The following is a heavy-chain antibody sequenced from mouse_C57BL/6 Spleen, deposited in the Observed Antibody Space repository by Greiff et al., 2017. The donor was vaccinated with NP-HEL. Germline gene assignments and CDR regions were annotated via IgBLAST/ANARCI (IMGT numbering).Heavy chain of an antibody. CDR2: INPSSGYT. J-gene: IGHJ4*01. CDR3: ARDDDGYYGAMDY. V-gene: IGHV1-7*01. CDR1: GYTFTSYW. Sequence: VQLQQSGAELAKPGASVKLSCKASGYTFTSYWMHWVKQRPGQGLEWIGYINPSSGYTKYNQKFKDKATLTADKSSSTAYMQLSSLTYEDSAVYYCARDDDGYYGAMDYWGQGTSVTVSS. D-gene: IGHD2-3*01.